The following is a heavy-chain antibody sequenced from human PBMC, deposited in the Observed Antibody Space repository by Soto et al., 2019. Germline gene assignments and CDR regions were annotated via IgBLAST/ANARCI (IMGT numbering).Heavy chain of an antibody. D-gene: IGHD2-15*01. CDR1: GYSFTGYW. CDR3: ARQVVGYCSGGSCTPFDY. J-gene: IGHJ4*02. CDR2: IDPSDSYT. Sequence: EVQLVQSEAEVKKPGESLRISCKGSGYSFTGYWISWVRQMPGKGLEWMGRIDPSDSYTNYSPSFQGHVTISADKSIRTAYLQWSSLKASDTAMYYCARQVVGYCSGGSCTPFDYWGQGTLVTVSS. V-gene: IGHV5-10-1*01.